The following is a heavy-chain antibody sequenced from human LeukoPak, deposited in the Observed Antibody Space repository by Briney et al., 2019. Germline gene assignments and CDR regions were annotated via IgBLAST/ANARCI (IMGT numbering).Heavy chain of an antibody. CDR3: ARGHRLFSSSWSSIPFEI. Sequence: ASVKVSCKASGYTFTSYDINWVRQATGQGLEWMGWTNPNSGYTGYAQKFQGRVSMTRDTSISTAFMELSSLKSDDTAVYYCARGHRLFSSSWSSIPFEIWGQGTVVTVS. CDR2: TNPNSGYT. V-gene: IGHV1-8*01. CDR1: GYTFTSYD. J-gene: IGHJ3*02. D-gene: IGHD6-13*01.